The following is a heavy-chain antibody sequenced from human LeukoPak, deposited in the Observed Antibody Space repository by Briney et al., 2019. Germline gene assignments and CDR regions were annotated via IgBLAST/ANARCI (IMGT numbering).Heavy chain of an antibody. CDR2: ISSSSSTI. Sequence: PGGSLRLSCAASGFTFSSYSMNWVRQAPGKGLEWVSYISSSSSTIYYADSVKGRFTISRDNGKNPLYLQMNSLRAEDTAVYYCARSFSDFWNGYHYYYYYYMDAWGKGTTVTVSS. J-gene: IGHJ6*03. CDR1: GFTFSSYS. D-gene: IGHD3-3*01. CDR3: ARSFSDFWNGYHYYYYYYMDA. V-gene: IGHV3-48*01.